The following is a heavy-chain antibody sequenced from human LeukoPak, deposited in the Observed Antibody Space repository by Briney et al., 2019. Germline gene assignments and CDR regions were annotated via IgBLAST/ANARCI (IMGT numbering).Heavy chain of an antibody. CDR1: GFPFSNYA. D-gene: IGHD1-7*01. Sequence: GGSLRLSCAASGFPFSNYALSWVRQAPGKGLEWVSSVSDNGRDTYYADSVRGRFTISRDNSRNTLFLQMNSLKAEDTAIYFCARDPYRSWNYLIDFWGQGTLVTVSS. J-gene: IGHJ4*02. CDR2: VSDNGRDT. CDR3: ARDPYRSWNYLIDF. V-gene: IGHV3-23*01.